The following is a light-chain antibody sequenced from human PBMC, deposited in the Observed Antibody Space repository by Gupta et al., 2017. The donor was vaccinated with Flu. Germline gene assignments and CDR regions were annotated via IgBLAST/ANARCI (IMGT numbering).Light chain of an antibody. V-gene: IGKV3-11*01. CDR2: DAS. Sequence: EIVLTQSPATLSSSPGERATLSCRASQSVSSYLAWYQQKPGQAPRLLIYDASNRATGIPARFSGGGSGTDFTLTISSLEPEDFAVYYCQQRSNWPLTFGGGTKVEIK. CDR3: QQRSNWPLT. CDR1: QSVSSY. J-gene: IGKJ4*01.